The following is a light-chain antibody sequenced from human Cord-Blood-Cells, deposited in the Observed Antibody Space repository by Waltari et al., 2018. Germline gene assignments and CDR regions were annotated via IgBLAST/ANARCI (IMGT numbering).Light chain of an antibody. J-gene: IGLJ2*01. CDR2: QDS. CDR3: QAWDSSTYVV. CDR1: TLGDKY. Sequence: SYELTQPPSVSVSPGQTASITCSGDTLGDKYACWYQQKPGQSPVLDIYQDSKRPSGVPKRFSGSNAGNTGTLTISGTQAMDEADDDCQAWDSSTYVVFGGGTKLTVL. V-gene: IGLV3-1*01.